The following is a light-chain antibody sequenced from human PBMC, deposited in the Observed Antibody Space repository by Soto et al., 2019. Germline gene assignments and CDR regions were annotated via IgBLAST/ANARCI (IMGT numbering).Light chain of an antibody. CDR3: ATWDDSLSGPL. CDR2: RNN. J-gene: IGLJ2*01. Sequence: QSVLTQPPSASGTPGQTVTISCSGSSSNIGSDYVYWYQHLPGTAPKVLIFRNNQRPSGVPDRFSGSKSGTSASLAISGLRSDDEADYYCATWDDSLSGPLFGGGTKLTVL. CDR1: SSNIGSDY. V-gene: IGLV1-47*02.